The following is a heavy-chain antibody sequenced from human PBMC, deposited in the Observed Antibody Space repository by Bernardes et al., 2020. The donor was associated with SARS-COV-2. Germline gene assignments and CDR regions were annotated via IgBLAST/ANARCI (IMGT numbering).Heavy chain of an antibody. J-gene: IGHJ4*02. CDR2: IYYNGNT. V-gene: IGHV4-59*01. Sequence: SETLPLTCTVSGGSINNYYWSWIRQPPGKGLEWIGYIYYNGNTDHNPSLKSRVTISVDTSKSQFSLKLTSVTAADTAVYYCARGSGYSSSSFDYWGQGTLVTVSS. CDR3: ARGSGYSSSSFDY. D-gene: IGHD6-6*01. CDR1: GGSINNYY.